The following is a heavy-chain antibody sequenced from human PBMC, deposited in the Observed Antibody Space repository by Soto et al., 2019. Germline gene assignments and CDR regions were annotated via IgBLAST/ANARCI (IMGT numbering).Heavy chain of an antibody. CDR2: ISISGGYT. D-gene: IGHD3-22*01. CDR1: GFTFSGSA. CDR3: AKPYYYDSSGPNWFDP. Sequence: GSLRLSCAASGFTFSGSAMSWVRQAPGKGLAWVSTISISGGYTYYADSVKGRFTISRDNSKNTLSLQMNSLRAEDTAVYYCAKPYYYDSSGPNWFDPWGQGTLVTVSS. V-gene: IGHV3-23*01. J-gene: IGHJ5*02.